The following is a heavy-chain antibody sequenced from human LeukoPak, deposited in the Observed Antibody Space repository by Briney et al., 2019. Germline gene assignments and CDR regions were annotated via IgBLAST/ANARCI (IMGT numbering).Heavy chain of an antibody. CDR3: VRDGDDFNFDY. CDR2: VIRAGSFT. D-gene: IGHD5-24*01. V-gene: IGHV3-74*01. CDR1: GFTFRSYW. J-gene: IGHJ4*02. Sequence: HTGGSLRLSCAASGFTFRSYWMHWVRQAPGKGLEWVSRVIRAGSFTNYADSVKGRFTISRDNAKNTLYLQMSSLRAEDTAVYFCVRDGDDFNFDYWGQGSLVTVSS.